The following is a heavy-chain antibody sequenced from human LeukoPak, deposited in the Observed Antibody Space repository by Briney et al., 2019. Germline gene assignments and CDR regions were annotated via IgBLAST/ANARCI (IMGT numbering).Heavy chain of an antibody. CDR1: GGTFSDYA. Sequence: ASVKVSCTASGGTFSDYAISWVRQAPGQGLEWMGGIIPRFGKTNYAKKFPGRLTITTDESTSTVYMELISLRSEDTAVYFCARAPYYDFWSGTAWDYWGQGTLVTVSS. CDR3: ARAPYYDFWSGTAWDY. V-gene: IGHV1-69*05. J-gene: IGHJ4*02. D-gene: IGHD3-3*01. CDR2: IIPRFGKT.